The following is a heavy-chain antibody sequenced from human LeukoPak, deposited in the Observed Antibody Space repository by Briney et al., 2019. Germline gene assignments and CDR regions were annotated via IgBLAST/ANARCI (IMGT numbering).Heavy chain of an antibody. CDR3: ARCPGPYYYYMDV. CDR1: SGSISSGGYY. V-gene: IGHV4-30-2*01. CDR2: IYHSGST. J-gene: IGHJ6*03. Sequence: SETLSLTCTVSSGSISSGGYYWSWIRQPPGKGLEWIGYIYHSGSTYYNPSLKSRVTISVDRSKNQFSLKLSSVTAADTAVYYCARCPGPYYYYMDVWGKGTTVTVSS.